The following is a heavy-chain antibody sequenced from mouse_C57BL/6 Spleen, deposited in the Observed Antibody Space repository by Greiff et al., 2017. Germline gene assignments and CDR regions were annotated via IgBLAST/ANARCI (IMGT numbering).Heavy chain of an antibody. CDR1: GYTFTSYW. J-gene: IGHJ2*01. CDR3: ARQRLRVFPFDY. V-gene: IGHV1-55*01. Sequence: VQLQQPGAELVKPGASVKMSCKASGYTFTSYWITWVKQRPGQGLEWIGDIYPGSGSTNYNEKFKSKATLTVDTSSSTAYMQLSSLTSEDSAVYYCARQRLRVFPFDYWGQGTTLTVSS. CDR2: IYPGSGST. D-gene: IGHD1-1*01.